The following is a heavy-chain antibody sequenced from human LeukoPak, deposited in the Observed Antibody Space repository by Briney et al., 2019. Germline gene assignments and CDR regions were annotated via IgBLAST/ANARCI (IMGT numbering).Heavy chain of an antibody. CDR3: ARGRASYYYDSSGYYGFDY. D-gene: IGHD3-22*01. V-gene: IGHV1-8*01. CDR2: MNPNSGNT. CDR1: GYTFTSYD. J-gene: IGHJ4*02. Sequence: ASVTVSFTSSGYTFTSYDINWVRQATGQGLEWMGGMNPNSGNTGYAQKFQGRVTITRNTSISTAYMELSSLRSEDTAVYYCARGRASYYYDSSGYYGFDYWGQGTLVTVSS.